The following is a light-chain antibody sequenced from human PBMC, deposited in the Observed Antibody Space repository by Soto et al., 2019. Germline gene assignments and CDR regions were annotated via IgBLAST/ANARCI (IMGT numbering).Light chain of an antibody. V-gene: IGKV3-11*01. CDR1: QSVSSY. Sequence: EIVLTQSPATLSLSPGERATLSCRASQSVSSYLAWYQQTPGQAPRLLXXDASNRATGIPARFSGSGSGTDFTLTISSLEPEHFAVYYCQQRSNWPRRLTFGGGTKVDIK. CDR3: QQRSNWPRRLT. J-gene: IGKJ4*01. CDR2: DAS.